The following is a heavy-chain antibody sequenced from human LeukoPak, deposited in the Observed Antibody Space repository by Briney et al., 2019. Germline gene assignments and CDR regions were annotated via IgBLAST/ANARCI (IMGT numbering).Heavy chain of an antibody. V-gene: IGHV3-30*18. D-gene: IGHD6-19*01. CDR2: ISYDGSNT. Sequence: GGSLRLSCAASGFAFSTYYIHWVRQPPGKGLEWVAVISYDGSNTFYPGSVEGRFTIFRDNSRNALYLQMNSLRPEDTAVYYCAKSLSSGWASYYFGHWGQGTPVTVSS. CDR3: AKSLSSGWASYYFGH. CDR1: GFAFSTYY. J-gene: IGHJ5*02.